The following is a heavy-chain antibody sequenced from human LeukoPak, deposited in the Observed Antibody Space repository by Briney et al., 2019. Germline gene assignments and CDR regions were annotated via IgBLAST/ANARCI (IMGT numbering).Heavy chain of an antibody. D-gene: IGHD5-24*01. V-gene: IGHV3-30*18. CDR1: GFTFSSYG. J-gene: IGHJ4*02. CDR3: AKDKKEIGRWLQSQDY. Sequence: PGGSLRLSCAASGFTFSSYGMHWFRQAPAKGLEWVAVISYDGSNKYYADSVKGRFTISRDNSKNTLYLQMNSLRAEDTAVYYCAKDKKEIGRWLQSQDYWGQGTLVTVSS. CDR2: ISYDGSNK.